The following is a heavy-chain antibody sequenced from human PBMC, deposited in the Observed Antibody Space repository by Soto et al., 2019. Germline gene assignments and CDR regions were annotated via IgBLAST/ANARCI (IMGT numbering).Heavy chain of an antibody. CDR3: VRARSTDSRPDY. D-gene: IGHD3-22*01. J-gene: IGHJ4*02. V-gene: IGHV3-21*01. Sequence: GGSLRLSCAASGFAFSLYSMIWVRQAPGKGLEWIASITSSSSYIYYEDSLKGRFTISRDNAKNSLFLQLDSLRAEDTAVYFCVRARSTDSRPDYWGQGTLVTVSS. CDR1: GFAFSLYS. CDR2: ITSSSSYI.